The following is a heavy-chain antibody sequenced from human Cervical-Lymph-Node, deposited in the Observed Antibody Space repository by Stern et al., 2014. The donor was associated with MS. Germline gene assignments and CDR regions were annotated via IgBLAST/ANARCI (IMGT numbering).Heavy chain of an antibody. CDR2: IWVDGTTK. V-gene: IGHV3-33*01. CDR1: EFTFNAYA. J-gene: IGHJ4*02. CDR3: ARGLYYFDY. Sequence: GQLGESGGGVVQPGGSLRLSCAASEFTFNAYAMHWVRQAPGMGLELVAVIWVDGTTKSYADSVKGRFTISRDKSKNTLYLQLNSLRAEDTAVFYCARGLYYFDYWGRGTLVTVSS.